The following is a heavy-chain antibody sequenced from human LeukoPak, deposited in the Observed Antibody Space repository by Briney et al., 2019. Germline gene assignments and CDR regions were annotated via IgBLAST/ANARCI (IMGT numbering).Heavy chain of an antibody. CDR1: GGSISSGNYY. Sequence: PSQTLSLTCTVSGGSISSGNYYWSWIRQPPGKGLEWIGYIYYSGGTYYNPSLESRLTMSVDTSKNQFSLKLSSVTAADTAVYYCARVPKGDSHFDYWGQGTLVTDSS. CDR3: ARVPKGDSHFDY. CDR2: IYYSGGT. V-gene: IGHV4-30-4*01. D-gene: IGHD2-21*01. J-gene: IGHJ4*02.